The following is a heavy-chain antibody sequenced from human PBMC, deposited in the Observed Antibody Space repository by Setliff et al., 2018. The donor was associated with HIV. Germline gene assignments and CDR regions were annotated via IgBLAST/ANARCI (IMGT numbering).Heavy chain of an antibody. D-gene: IGHD3-22*01. Sequence: PSETLSLTCAVYGGSFSGYYWSWIRQPPGKGLEWIGEINHSGSTNYNMSLWSRVTISLDASRNQFSLELISVTAADTAVYYCARDTYDSRGYFFGYWGQGTLVTVS. V-gene: IGHV4-34*01. CDR1: GGSFSGYY. J-gene: IGHJ4*02. CDR2: INHSGST. CDR3: ARDTYDSRGYFFGY.